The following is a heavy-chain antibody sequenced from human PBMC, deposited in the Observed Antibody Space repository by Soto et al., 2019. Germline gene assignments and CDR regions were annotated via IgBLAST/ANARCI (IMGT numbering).Heavy chain of an antibody. J-gene: IGHJ6*02. V-gene: IGHV1-69*06. CDR2: IIPIFGTA. Sequence: GASVKVSCKASGGTFSSYAISWVRQAPGQGLEWMGGIIPIFGTANYAQKFQGRVTITADKSTSTAYTELSSLRSEDTAVYYCARHPSPDYDILTGYYYYYYYGMDVWGQGTTVTVSS. CDR3: ARHPSPDYDILTGYYYYYYYGMDV. D-gene: IGHD3-9*01. CDR1: GGTFSSYA.